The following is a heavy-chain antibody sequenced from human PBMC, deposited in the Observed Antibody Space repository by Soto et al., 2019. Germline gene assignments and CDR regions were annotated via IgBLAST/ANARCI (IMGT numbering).Heavy chain of an antibody. CDR1: GFTFSSYG. CDR3: AKDLDYDFWSGDYYYYGMDF. J-gene: IGHJ6*02. V-gene: IGHV3-30*18. Sequence: PGGSLRLSCAASGFTFSSYGMHWVRQAPGKGLEWVAVISYDGSNKYYADSVKGRFTISRDNSKNTLYLQMNSLRAEDTAVYYCAKDLDYDFWSGDYYYYGMDFWGQGTTVTVSS. CDR2: ISYDGSNK. D-gene: IGHD3-3*01.